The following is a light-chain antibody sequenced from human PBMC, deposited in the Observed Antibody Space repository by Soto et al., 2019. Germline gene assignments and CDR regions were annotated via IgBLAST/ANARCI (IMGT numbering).Light chain of an antibody. CDR2: EVT. J-gene: IGLJ1*01. CDR1: SSDVGSYNH. Sequence: QSVLTQPASVSGSPGQSITISCSGTSSDVGSYNHVAWYQQFPGKTPKLIIYEVTYRPSGVSHRFSASESGNTASLNISGLQAEDEAEYYCISYTGSSTSYVFGAGTKVTVL. V-gene: IGLV2-14*01. CDR3: ISYTGSSTSYV.